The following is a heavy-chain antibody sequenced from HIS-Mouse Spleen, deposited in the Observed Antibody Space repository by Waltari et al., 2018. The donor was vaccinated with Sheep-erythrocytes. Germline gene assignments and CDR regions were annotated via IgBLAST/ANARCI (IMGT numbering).Heavy chain of an antibody. D-gene: IGHD2-15*01. J-gene: IGHJ3*02. Sequence: GFTFSSYAMHWVRQAPGKGLEWVAVISYDGSNKYYADSVKGRFTISRDNSKNTLYLQMNSLRAEDTAVYYCAREFGRLVVVAATDAFDIWGQGTMVTVSS. CDR2: ISYDGSNK. CDR1: GFTFSSYA. CDR3: AREFGRLVVVAATDAFDI. V-gene: IGHV3-30*04.